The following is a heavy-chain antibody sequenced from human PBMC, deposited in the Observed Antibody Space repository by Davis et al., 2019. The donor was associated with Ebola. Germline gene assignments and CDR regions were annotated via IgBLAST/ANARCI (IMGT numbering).Heavy chain of an antibody. Sequence: GESLKISCAASGFTFSSYTLHWVRQAPGKGLEWVSGISDGGGSTSYADSVRGRFTISRDNSKNTLYLQMNSLRAEDTAVYYCASEYSSGWYPFDYWGQGTLVTVSS. V-gene: IGHV3-23*01. J-gene: IGHJ4*02. CDR1: GFTFSSYT. D-gene: IGHD6-19*01. CDR2: ISDGGGST. CDR3: ASEYSSGWYPFDY.